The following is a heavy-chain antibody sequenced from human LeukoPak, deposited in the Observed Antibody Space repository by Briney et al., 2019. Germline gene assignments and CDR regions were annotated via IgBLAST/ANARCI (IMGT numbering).Heavy chain of an antibody. D-gene: IGHD6-19*01. Sequence: PSETLSLTCSVSGGSISSSYWSWIRQAPGKGPEWIGYIFCTGSNDYSPSLKSRVTISVDTSKNQFSLRVNSVTAADTAVYYCARAIYSRAWYASDIWGQGTVVTVSA. CDR3: ARAIYSRAWYASDI. CDR2: IFCTGSN. CDR1: GGSISSSY. J-gene: IGHJ3*02. V-gene: IGHV4-59*01.